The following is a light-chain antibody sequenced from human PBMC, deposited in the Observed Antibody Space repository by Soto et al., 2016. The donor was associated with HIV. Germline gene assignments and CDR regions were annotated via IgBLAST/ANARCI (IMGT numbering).Light chain of an antibody. CDR2: KDS. Sequence: SYELTQPPSVSVSPGQTASITCSGNKLGDKYARWLQQKPGQAPVLVIYKDSERPSEIPERFSGSSSGTTVTLTINGAQAEDEADYYCYSAADDNLVFGGGTKLTVL. J-gene: IGLJ2*01. CDR1: KLGDKY. CDR3: YSAADDNLV. V-gene: IGLV3-27*01.